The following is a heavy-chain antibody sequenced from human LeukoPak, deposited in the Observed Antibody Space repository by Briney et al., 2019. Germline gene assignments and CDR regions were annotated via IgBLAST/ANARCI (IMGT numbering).Heavy chain of an antibody. J-gene: IGHJ4*02. CDR3: ARDPLGYSSTNFGY. V-gene: IGHV3-48*03. D-gene: IGHD6-13*01. Sequence: GGSLRLSCAASGFTFSSYEMNWVRQAPGKGLEWVSYISNSGSTIYYADSVKGRFTISRDNAKNSLYLQMNSLRAEDTAVYYCARDPLGYSSTNFGYWGQGTLVTVSS. CDR1: GFTFSSYE. CDR2: ISNSGSTI.